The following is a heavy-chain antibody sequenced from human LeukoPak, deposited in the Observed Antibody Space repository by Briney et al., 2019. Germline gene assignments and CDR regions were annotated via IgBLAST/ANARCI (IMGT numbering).Heavy chain of an antibody. CDR1: GFTFSSYW. V-gene: IGHV3-7*01. CDR2: IKQDGSEK. D-gene: IGHD3-16*01. Sequence: PGGSLRLSCAASGFTFSSYWMSWVRQAPGKGLEWVANIKQDGSEKYYVDSVKGRFTISRDNAKNSLYLQMSSLRVEDTATYYCVGGSYAYWGQGTLVTVSS. J-gene: IGHJ4*02. CDR3: VGGSYAY.